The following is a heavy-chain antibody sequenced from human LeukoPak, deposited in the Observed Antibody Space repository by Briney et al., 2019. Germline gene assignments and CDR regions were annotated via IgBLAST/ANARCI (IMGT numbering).Heavy chain of an antibody. Sequence: SVKVSCKASGYTFTDYYLHWVRQAPGQGLEWMGWINPNSGGTNYAQTFQGRVTMTRDTSITTAYSELSRLRSDDTAVYYCARIGYNHYFDYWGQGTLVTVSS. CDR3: ARIGYNHYFDY. CDR1: GYTFTDYY. CDR2: INPNSGGT. D-gene: IGHD1-14*01. V-gene: IGHV1-2*02. J-gene: IGHJ4*02.